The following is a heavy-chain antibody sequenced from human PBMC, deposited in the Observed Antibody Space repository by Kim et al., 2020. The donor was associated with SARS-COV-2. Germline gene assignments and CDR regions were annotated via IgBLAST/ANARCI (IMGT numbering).Heavy chain of an antibody. CDR1: GYTFSDYD. D-gene: IGHD4-17*01. CDR2: MNPNNGNT. V-gene: IGHV1-8*01. Sequence: ASVKVSCKASGYTFSDYDIIWVRQATGQGLEWMGYMNPNNGNTGYAQKFQGRVTMTSDTSISTAYMELSSLRYEDTAVYYCARLAFYGHPGYWGQGTLVDVAS. CDR3: ARLAFYGHPGY. J-gene: IGHJ4*02.